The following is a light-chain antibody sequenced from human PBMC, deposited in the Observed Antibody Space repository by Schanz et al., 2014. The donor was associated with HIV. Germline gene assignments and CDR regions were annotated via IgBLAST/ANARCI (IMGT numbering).Light chain of an antibody. J-gene: IGLJ2*01. V-gene: IGLV1-44*01. CDR2: NTY. CDR3: QSSDSSLSAVV. Sequence: QSVLTQPPSASGTPGQRVTISCSGSSSTFRRNAGNWHPPLPGTAPKLLIYNTYHRPSGVPDRFSGSKSGSSASLAITGLQAGDEADYYCQSSDSSLSAVVFGGGTKLTVL. CDR1: SSTFRRNA.